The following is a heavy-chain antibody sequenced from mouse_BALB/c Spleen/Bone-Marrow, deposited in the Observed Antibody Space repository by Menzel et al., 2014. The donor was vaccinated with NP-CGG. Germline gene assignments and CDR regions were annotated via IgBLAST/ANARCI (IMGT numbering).Heavy chain of an antibody. D-gene: IGHD2-4*01. CDR2: IDPANGNT. CDR3: AGFGITKEEGYYYAMDY. CDR1: GFNIKDTY. V-gene: IGHV14-3*02. Sequence: EVQLQQSGAELVKPGASVKLSCTASGFNIKDTYMHWVKQRPEQGLEWIGRIDPANGNTKYDPKFQGKATITADTSSNTAYLQLSILTSEDTAVYYCAGFGITKEEGYYYAMDYWGQGTSVTVSS. J-gene: IGHJ4*01.